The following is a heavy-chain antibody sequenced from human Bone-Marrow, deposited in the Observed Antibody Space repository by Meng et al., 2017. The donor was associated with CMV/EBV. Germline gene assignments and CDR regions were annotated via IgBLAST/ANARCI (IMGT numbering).Heavy chain of an antibody. CDR3: ARVGHGDFWSHLGYYFDY. CDR2: IYYSGST. Sequence: LRLSCTVSGGSISSGGYYWSWIRQHPGKGLEWIGYIYYSGSTYYNPSLKSRVTISVDTSKNQFSLKLSSVTAADTAVYYCARVGHGDFWSHLGYYFDYWGQGTLVTVSS. CDR1: GGSISSGGYY. D-gene: IGHD3-3*01. V-gene: IGHV4-31*03. J-gene: IGHJ4*02.